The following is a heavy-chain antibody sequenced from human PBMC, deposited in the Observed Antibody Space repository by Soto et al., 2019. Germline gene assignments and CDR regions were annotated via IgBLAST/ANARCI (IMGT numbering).Heavy chain of an antibody. CDR1: GYTFTSYG. D-gene: IGHD2-8*01. CDR2: ISAYNGNT. Sequence: APVKVSCKASGYTFTSYGISWLRQEPGKGLEWMGWISAYNGNTNYAQKHQGRVTMTTDTSTSTAYMELRSLRSDDTAVYYCARDFKAYCTNGVCYTGSFDYWGQGTLVTVSS. J-gene: IGHJ4*02. V-gene: IGHV1-18*01. CDR3: ARDFKAYCTNGVCYTGSFDY.